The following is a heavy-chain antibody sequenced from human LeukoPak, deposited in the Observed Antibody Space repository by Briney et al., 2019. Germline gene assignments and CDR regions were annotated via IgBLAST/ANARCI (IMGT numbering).Heavy chain of an antibody. CDR2: IYSGGST. CDR3: ARLSSSGWYPIYYYYYGMDV. CDR1: GFTVSSNY. V-gene: IGHV3-66*04. D-gene: IGHD6-19*01. Sequence: GGSLRLSCAASGFTVSSNYMSWVRQAPGKGLEWVSVIYSGGSTYYADSVKGRFTISRDNSKNTLYLQMNSLRAEDTAVYYCARLSSSGWYPIYYYYYGMDVWGQGTTVTVSS. J-gene: IGHJ6*02.